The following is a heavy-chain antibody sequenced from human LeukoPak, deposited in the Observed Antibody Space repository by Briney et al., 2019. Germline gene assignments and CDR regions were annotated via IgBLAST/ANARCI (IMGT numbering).Heavy chain of an antibody. Sequence: GGSLRLSCAASGFTFSSYSMNWVRQAPGKGLEWVSSISSSSSYIYYADSVKGRFTISRDNAKNSLYLQMNSLRAEDTAVYYCARERDRSYDFWSRYHASNDAFDIWGQGTMVTVSS. D-gene: IGHD3-3*01. CDR1: GFTFSSYS. V-gene: IGHV3-21*01. CDR3: ARERDRSYDFWSRYHASNDAFDI. CDR2: ISSSSSYI. J-gene: IGHJ3*02.